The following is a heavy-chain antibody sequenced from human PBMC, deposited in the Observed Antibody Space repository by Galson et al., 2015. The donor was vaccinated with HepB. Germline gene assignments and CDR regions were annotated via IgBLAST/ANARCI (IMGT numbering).Heavy chain of an antibody. D-gene: IGHD1/OR15-1a*01. J-gene: IGHJ5*01. CDR3: AKKLTATNDHRIQPLDS. V-gene: IGHV3-23*01. CDR2: INGGGAGT. Sequence: SLRLSCAASGFSSNNFAMTWVRQAPGEGLEWVSTINGGGAGTFYADSVKGRFTISRDNSKNTLYLQVNSLRAEDTAVYFCAKKLTATNDHRIQPLDSWGQGTLVTVSS. CDR1: GFSSNNFA.